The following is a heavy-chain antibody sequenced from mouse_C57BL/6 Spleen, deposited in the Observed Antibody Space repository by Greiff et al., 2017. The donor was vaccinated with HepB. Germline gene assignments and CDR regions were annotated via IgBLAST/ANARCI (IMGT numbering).Heavy chain of an antibody. J-gene: IGHJ3*01. V-gene: IGHV1-74*01. CDR1: GYTFTSYW. D-gene: IGHD2-4*01. Sequence: QVQLQQPGADLVKPGASVKVSCKASGYTFTSYWMHWVKQRPGQGLEWIGRLHPSDSDTNYNQKFKGKATLTVDKSSSTAYMQRSSLTSEDSAVYYCAIPIFYDYDDGDYLCYWGQGTLVTVSA. CDR2: LHPSDSDT. CDR3: AIPIFYDYDDGDYLCY.